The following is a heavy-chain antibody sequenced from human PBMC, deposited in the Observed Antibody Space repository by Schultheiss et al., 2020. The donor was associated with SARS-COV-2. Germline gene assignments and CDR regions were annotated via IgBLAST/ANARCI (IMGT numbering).Heavy chain of an antibody. CDR2: IYYSGST. D-gene: IGHD3-10*01. CDR1: GGSISSSSYY. V-gene: IGHV4-61*02. Sequence: SETLSLTCTVSGGSISSSSYYWSWIRQPAGKGLEWIGRIYYSGSTNYNPSLKSRVTISVDTSKNQFSLKLSSVTAADTAVYYCARTKGATPVTMVRGVIIGHWYFDLWGRGTLVTVSS. J-gene: IGHJ2*01. CDR3: ARTKGATPVTMVRGVIIGHWYFDL.